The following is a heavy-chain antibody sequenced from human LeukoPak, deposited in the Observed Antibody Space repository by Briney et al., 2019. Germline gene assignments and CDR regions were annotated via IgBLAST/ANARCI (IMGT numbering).Heavy chain of an antibody. CDR2: INPNSGGT. V-gene: IGHV1-2*02. Sequence: ASVKVSCKASGYTFTSYYMHWVRQAPGQGLEWMGWINPNSGGTNYAQKFQGRVTMTRDTSITTVFMELSRLRSDDTAVYYCVRRGDGYNYDSWGQGTLVTVSS. D-gene: IGHD5-24*01. CDR3: VRRGDGYNYDS. CDR1: GYTFTSYY. J-gene: IGHJ4*02.